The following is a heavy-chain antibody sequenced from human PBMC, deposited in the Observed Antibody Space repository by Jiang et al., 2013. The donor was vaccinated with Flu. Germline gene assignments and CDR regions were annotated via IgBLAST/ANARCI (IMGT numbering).Heavy chain of an antibody. CDR2: IYDSGSA. V-gene: IGHV4-59*08. J-gene: IGHJ4*02. CDR3: ARQVEVAFCADDCYSGGGVVDY. D-gene: IGHD2-21*02. Sequence: LLKPSETLSLTCTVSADSINNYYWSWIRQPPGKGLEWVGYIYDSGSANYNPSLKSRVAMSIDTSKKQFSLKLASVTAADTAVYYCARQVEVAFCADDCYSGGGVVDYWGQGTLVTVSS. CDR1: ADSINNYY.